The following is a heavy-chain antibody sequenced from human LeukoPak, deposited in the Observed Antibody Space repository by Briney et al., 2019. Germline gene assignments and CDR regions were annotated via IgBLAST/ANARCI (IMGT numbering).Heavy chain of an antibody. D-gene: IGHD4-23*01. J-gene: IGHJ4*02. CDR3: ARAQDYGGRQG. CDR1: GGSISSYY. V-gene: IGHV4-59*01. Sequence: PSETLSLTCTVSGGSISSYYWSWIRQPPGKGLEWIGYIYYSGSTNYNPSLKSRVTISVDTSKNQFSLKLSSVTAADTAVYYCARAQDYGGRQGWGQGTLVTVSS. CDR2: IYYSGST.